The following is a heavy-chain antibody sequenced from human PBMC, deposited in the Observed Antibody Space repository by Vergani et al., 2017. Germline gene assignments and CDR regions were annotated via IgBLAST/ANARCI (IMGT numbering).Heavy chain of an antibody. V-gene: IGHV4-39*01. CDR3: ARQKRIAAAGTANWFDP. Sequence: QLQLQESGPGLVKPSETLSLTCTVSGGSISSSSYYWGWIRQPPGKGLEGIGSIYYSGSTYYNQSLQSRVTISVDTSKNQVSLKLSSVTAADTAVYYCARQKRIAAAGTANWFDPWGQGTLVTVSS. J-gene: IGHJ5*02. CDR2: IYYSGST. D-gene: IGHD6-13*01. CDR1: GGSISSSSYY.